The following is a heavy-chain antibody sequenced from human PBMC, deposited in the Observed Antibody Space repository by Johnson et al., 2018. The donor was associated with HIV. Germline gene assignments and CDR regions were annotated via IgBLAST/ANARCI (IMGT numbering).Heavy chain of an antibody. V-gene: IGHV3-23*04. CDR1: GFTFSSYA. J-gene: IGHJ3*02. CDR3: ARDGPHQRDAFDI. CDR2: ISWDGGNT. Sequence: EVQLVESGGGLVQPGGSLRLSCAASGFTFSSYAMSWVRQAPGKGLEWVSLISWDGGNTYYADSVKGRFTISRDKSKNTVYLQMNSLRAEDTAVYYCARDGPHQRDAFDIWGQGTMVTVSS.